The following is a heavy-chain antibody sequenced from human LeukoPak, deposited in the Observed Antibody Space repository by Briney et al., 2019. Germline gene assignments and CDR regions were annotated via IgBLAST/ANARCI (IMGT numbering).Heavy chain of an antibody. D-gene: IGHD2-21*02. V-gene: IGHV4-30-2*01. CDR3: AGLVVTQGPEAEYFQH. CDR2: IYHSGST. CDR1: GGSISSGGYS. Sequence: SQTLSLTCAVSGGSISSGGYSWSWIRQPPGKGLEWIGYIYHSGSTYYNPSLKSRVTISVDRSKNQFSLKLSSVTAADTAVYYCAGLVVTQGPEAEYFQHWGQGTLVTVSS. J-gene: IGHJ1*01.